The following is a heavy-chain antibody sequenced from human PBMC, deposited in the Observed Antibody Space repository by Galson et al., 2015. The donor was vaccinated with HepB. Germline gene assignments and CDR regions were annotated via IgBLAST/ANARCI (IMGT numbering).Heavy chain of an antibody. J-gene: IGHJ6*02. CDR1: GYSFTSYW. CDR2: IDPSDSYT. Sequence: QSGAEVKKPGESLRISCKGSGYSFTSYWINWVRQMPGKGLEWMGRIDPSDSYTNYSPSFQGHVTISADKSISIVYLQWSSLKASDTAMYYCARLDSMVRGLEDGMDVWGQGTTVTVSS. D-gene: IGHD3-10*01. V-gene: IGHV5-10-1*01. CDR3: ARLDSMVRGLEDGMDV.